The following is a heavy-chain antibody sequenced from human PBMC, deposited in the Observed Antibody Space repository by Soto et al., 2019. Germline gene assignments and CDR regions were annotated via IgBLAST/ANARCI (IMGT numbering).Heavy chain of an antibody. CDR2: IWHDGSNK. Sequence: QVQLVESGGGVVQPGGSLRLSCAASGFTFNNYGMHWVRQAPGKGLEWVTGIWHDGSNKYYTDSVKGRFTISRDNSKNMLYLQMISLRAYDTAVYHCAREAGYQQIGQQLPGCWGQGIMVTVSS. J-gene: IGHJ4*02. CDR1: GFTFNNYG. V-gene: IGHV3-33*01. CDR3: AREAGYQQIGQQLPGC. D-gene: IGHD6-13*01.